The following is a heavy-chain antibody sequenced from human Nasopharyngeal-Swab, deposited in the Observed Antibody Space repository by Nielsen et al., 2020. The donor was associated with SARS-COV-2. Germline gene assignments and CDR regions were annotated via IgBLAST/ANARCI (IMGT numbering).Heavy chain of an antibody. CDR3: ARARSWSPAQLYI. V-gene: IGHV3-23*01. CDR1: GFTFSSYA. D-gene: IGHD6-13*01. CDR2: ISGSGGST. J-gene: IGHJ4*02. Sequence: ETLSLTCAASGFTFSSYAMSWVRQAPGKGLEWVSAISGSGGSTYYADSVKGRFTISRDNSKNTLYLQMNSLRAEDTAVYYCARARSWSPAQLYIWGQGTLVTVSS.